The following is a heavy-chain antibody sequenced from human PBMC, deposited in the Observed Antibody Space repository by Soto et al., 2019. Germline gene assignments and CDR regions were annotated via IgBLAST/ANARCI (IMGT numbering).Heavy chain of an antibody. Sequence: GGSLGLSCAAPGFTFSSYAMSWVRQAPGKGLEWVSAISGSGGSTYYADSVKGRFTISRDNSQNTLYLQMNSLRAEDTAVYYCAKRPVGYCSGGSCYLYYFDHWGQGTQVTVSS. CDR1: GFTFSSYA. D-gene: IGHD2-15*01. CDR2: ISGSGGST. J-gene: IGHJ4*02. CDR3: AKRPVGYCSGGSCYLYYFDH. V-gene: IGHV3-23*01.